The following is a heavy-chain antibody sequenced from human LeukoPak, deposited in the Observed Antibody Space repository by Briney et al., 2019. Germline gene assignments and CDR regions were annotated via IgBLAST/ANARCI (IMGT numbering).Heavy chain of an antibody. D-gene: IGHD2-21*01. CDR3: ARGPYCGDDCYFDS. CDR1: GGSISDNF. CDR2: IYSSVST. J-gene: IGHJ4*02. V-gene: IGHV4-4*07. Sequence: SETLSLTCTVSGGSISDNFWSWIRQPAGKGLEWIGRIYSSVSTLYNPSLKSRVTISVDTSKNHFSLRLPSVTAADTAVYFCARGPYCGDDCYFDSWGRGTLFTVSS.